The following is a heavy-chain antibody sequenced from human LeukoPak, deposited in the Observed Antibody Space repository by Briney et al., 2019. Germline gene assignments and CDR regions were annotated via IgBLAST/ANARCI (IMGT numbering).Heavy chain of an antibody. CDR1: GGSISSYY. D-gene: IGHD3-3*01. J-gene: IGHJ6*03. V-gene: IGHV4-4*09. CDR3: ARNYYDFWSGVLDYYMDV. Sequence: SETLSLTCTVSGGSISSYYWSWIRQPPGKGLEWIGYIYTSGSTNYNPSLKSRVTISVDTSKNQFSLKLSSVTAADTAVYYCARNYYDFWSGVLDYYMDVWGKRTTVTVSS. CDR2: IYTSGST.